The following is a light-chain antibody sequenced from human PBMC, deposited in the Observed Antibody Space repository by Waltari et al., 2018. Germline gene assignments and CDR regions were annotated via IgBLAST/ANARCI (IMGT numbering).Light chain of an antibody. CDR3: AAWDDSLGAV. J-gene: IGLJ3*02. CDR2: NTN. Sequence: QSVLTQPPSVSGTPGQRVTISCSGSFSNIGRNSVNWYKQLPGTSPRLLIYNTNQGPSGVPLRFSASKSGTSASLAITGLQSEDEAYCYCAAWDDSLGAVFGGGTKLTVL. CDR1: FSNIGRNS. V-gene: IGLV1-44*01.